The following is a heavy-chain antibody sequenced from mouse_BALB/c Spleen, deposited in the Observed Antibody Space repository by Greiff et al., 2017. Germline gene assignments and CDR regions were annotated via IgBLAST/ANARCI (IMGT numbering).Heavy chain of an antibody. Sequence: EVMLVESGGGLVKPGGSLKLSCAASGFTFSDYYMYWVRQTPEKRLEWVATISDGGSYTYYPDSVKGRFTISRDNAKNNLYLQMSSLKSEDTAMYYCARDRTRLPPYWYFDVWGAGTTVTVSS. J-gene: IGHJ1*01. CDR3: ARDRTRLPPYWYFDV. D-gene: IGHD1-2*01. CDR2: ISDGGSYT. CDR1: GFTFSDYY. V-gene: IGHV5-4*02.